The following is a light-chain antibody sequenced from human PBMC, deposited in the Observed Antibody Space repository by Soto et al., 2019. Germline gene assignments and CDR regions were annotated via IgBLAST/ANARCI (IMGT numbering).Light chain of an antibody. Sequence: TVRTQSPGTLSLSPLDRATLSFRASQSVRNNYLAWLQQKPGQAPSLLSSGASTRATGVPDRFSGSGSGTEFSLTIPSLQPEDSAAYYCPQHAAHPLPVGGGTNVDI. J-gene: IGKJ4*01. CDR1: QSVRNNY. CDR3: PQHAAHPLP. CDR2: GAS. V-gene: IGKV3-20*01.